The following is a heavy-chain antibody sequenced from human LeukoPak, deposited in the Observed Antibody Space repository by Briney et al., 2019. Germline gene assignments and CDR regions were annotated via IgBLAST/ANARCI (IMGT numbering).Heavy chain of an antibody. V-gene: IGHV3-11*01. D-gene: IGHD3-22*01. J-gene: IGHJ4*02. CDR1: GFFFSYYY. CDR2: IDGSSSNM. Sequence: GGSLRLSCAASGFFFSYYYMRWMRQAPGEGLAWVSYIDGSSSNMYYADSVKGRFTISRDNAKNSLYMQMNSLRGEDTAVYYCVRAYTRGYSDDFDYWGQGTLVTVSS. CDR3: VRAYTRGYSDDFDY.